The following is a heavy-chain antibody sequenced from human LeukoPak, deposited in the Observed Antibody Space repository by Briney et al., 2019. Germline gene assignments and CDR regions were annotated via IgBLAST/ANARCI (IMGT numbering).Heavy chain of an antibody. CDR1: GGSISSGDYY. CDR3: ARATAAGTTIDY. CDR2: IYHSGST. V-gene: IGHV4-30-2*01. J-gene: IGHJ4*02. Sequence: SETLSLTCTVSGGSISSGDYYWSWIRQPPGKGLEWIGYIYHSGSTYYNPSLKSRVTTSVDRSKNQFSLKLSSVTAADTAVYYCARATAAGTTIDYWGQGTLVTVSS. D-gene: IGHD6-13*01.